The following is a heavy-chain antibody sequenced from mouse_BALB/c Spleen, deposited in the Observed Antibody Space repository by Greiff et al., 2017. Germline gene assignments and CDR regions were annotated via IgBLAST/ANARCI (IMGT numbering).Heavy chain of an antibody. D-gene: IGHD3-3*01. CDR1: GYTFTDYA. V-gene: IGHV1S137*01. J-gene: IGHJ2*01. Sequence: VKLQESGAELVRPGVSVKISCKGSGYTFTDYAMHWVKQSHAKSLEWIGVISTYYGDASYNQKFKGKATMTVDKSSSTAYMELARLTSEDSAIYYCARRAQKGNYFDYWGQGTTLTVSS. CDR3: ARRAQKGNYFDY. CDR2: ISTYYGDA.